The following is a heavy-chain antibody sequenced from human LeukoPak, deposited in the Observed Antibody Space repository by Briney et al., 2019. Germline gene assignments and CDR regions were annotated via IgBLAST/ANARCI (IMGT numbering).Heavy chain of an antibody. D-gene: IGHD3-9*01. CDR1: GGSLSGYY. J-gene: IGHJ6*02. V-gene: IGHV4-34*01. CDR3: ARDLCLTGRPCGMDV. Sequence: SETLSLTCAVYGGSLSGYYWSWIRQPPGKGLEWIGEINHSGSTNYNPSLKSRVTISVDTSKNQFSLKLSSVTAADTAVYYCARDLCLTGRPCGMDVWGQGTTVTVSS. CDR2: INHSGST.